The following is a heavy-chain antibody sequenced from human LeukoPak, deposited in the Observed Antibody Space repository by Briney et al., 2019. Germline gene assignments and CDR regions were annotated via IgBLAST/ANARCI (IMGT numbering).Heavy chain of an antibody. CDR3: ARPNGDYYNWFDP. D-gene: IGHD4-17*01. V-gene: IGHV1-2*02. J-gene: IGHJ5*02. CDR1: GYTFTGYY. CDR2: TNPNSGDT. Sequence: ASVMVSCKASGYTFTGYYIHWVRQAPGQGLEWMGWTNPNSGDTNYAQKFQDRVTLTRDTSISTVYMELTNLRSDDTAVYYCARPNGDYYNWFDPWGQGTLVTVSS.